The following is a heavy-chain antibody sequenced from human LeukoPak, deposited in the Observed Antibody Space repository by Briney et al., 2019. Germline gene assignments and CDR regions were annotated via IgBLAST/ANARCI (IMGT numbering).Heavy chain of an antibody. CDR3: ARDYYGRFGY. Sequence: GGSLGLSCAASGFTFSSYAMGWVRQAPGKGLEWLSAITGTGGVTYYADSVKGRFTISRDNAKNSLYLQMNSLRAEDTAVYYCARDYYGRFGYWGQGTLVTVSS. D-gene: IGHD3-10*01. V-gene: IGHV3-23*01. CDR1: GFTFSSYA. J-gene: IGHJ4*02. CDR2: ITGTGGVT.